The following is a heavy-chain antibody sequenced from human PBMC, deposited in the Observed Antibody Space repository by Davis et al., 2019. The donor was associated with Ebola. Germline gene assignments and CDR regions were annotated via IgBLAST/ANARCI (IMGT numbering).Heavy chain of an antibody. CDR2: ISSSSNTI. V-gene: IGHV3-48*04. D-gene: IGHD5-24*01. CDR3: AREMATTNDAFDI. CDR1: GFTFSSYS. J-gene: IGHJ3*02. Sequence: GESLKISCAASGFTFSSYSMNWVRQAPGKGLEWVSYISSSSNTIYYADSVKGRFTISRDNAKNTLYLQKNSLRVEDTAVYYCAREMATTNDAFDIWGQGTMVSVSS.